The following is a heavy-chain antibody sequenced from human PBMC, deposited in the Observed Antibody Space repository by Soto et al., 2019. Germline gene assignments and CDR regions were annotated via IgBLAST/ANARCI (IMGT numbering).Heavy chain of an antibody. J-gene: IGHJ4*02. CDR3: ARSSYYYDSSGYYEIDY. CDR1: GDSVSSNSAA. Sequence: TLSLTCAISGDSVSSNSAAWNWIRQSPSRGLEWLGRTYYRSKWYNDYAVSVKSRITINPDTSKNQFSLQLNSVTPEDTAVYYCARSSYYYDSSGYYEIDYWGQGTLVTVSS. D-gene: IGHD3-22*01. CDR2: TYYRSKWYN. V-gene: IGHV6-1*01.